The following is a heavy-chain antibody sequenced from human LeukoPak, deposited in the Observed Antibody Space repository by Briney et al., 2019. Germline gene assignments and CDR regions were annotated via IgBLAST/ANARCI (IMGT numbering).Heavy chain of an antibody. Sequence: SETLSLTCTVSGGSISSSSYYWGWIRQPPGKGLEWIGSIYYSGSTYYNPSLKSRVTTSVDTSKNQFSLKLTSVTAADTAVYYCARGAHYFDYWGQGALVTVSS. V-gene: IGHV4-39*07. CDR1: GGSISSSSYY. CDR2: IYYSGST. CDR3: ARGAHYFDY. J-gene: IGHJ4*02.